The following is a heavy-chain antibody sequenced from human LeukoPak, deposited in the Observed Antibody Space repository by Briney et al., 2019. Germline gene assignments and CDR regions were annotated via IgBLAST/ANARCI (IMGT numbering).Heavy chain of an antibody. CDR2: IHYSGST. D-gene: IGHD3-3*01. CDR3: ARLWGGLDY. J-gene: IGHJ4*02. V-gene: IGHV4-59*01. CDR1: GGSISRYY. Sequence: SETLSLTCTVSGGSISRYYWSWIRQPPGKGLEWIGYIHYSGSTNYNPSLKSRVTISVDTSKNQFSLNLTSVTAADTAVYYCARLWGGLDYWGQGTLVTVSS.